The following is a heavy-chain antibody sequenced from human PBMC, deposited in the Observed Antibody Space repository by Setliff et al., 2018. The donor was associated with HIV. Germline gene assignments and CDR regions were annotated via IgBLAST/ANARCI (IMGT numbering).Heavy chain of an antibody. CDR3: AGGTWFEGLDS. J-gene: IGHJ4*02. CDR2: TYYRSGWKN. D-gene: IGHD3-9*01. Sequence: SQTLSLPCVISGDSVSSTSGAWTWIRQSPSGGLEWLGRTYYRSGWKNDYAVSLKSRITVNADTSKNQFSLHLKSVTPEDSAVYYCAGGTWFEGLDSWSQGSLVTVSS. CDR1: GDSVSSTSGA. V-gene: IGHV6-1*01.